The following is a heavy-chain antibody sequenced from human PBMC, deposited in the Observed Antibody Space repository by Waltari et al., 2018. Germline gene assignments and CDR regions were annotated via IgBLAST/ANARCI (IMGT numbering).Heavy chain of an antibody. V-gene: IGHV1-2*02. CDR1: GSTFSDHY. Sequence: VQRVQSGAEVRKPGASVRVSCKASGSTFSDHYKSWLRQPLGQGFEWMGWINPKTGGTNPAQKFQGRVTMTRDTSISTVYMELTSLTSDDTAVYYWARDLFPDFWSGYGFDIWGQGTTVTVSS. J-gene: IGHJ3*02. CDR3: ARDLFPDFWSGYGFDI. CDR2: INPKTGGT. D-gene: IGHD3-3*01.